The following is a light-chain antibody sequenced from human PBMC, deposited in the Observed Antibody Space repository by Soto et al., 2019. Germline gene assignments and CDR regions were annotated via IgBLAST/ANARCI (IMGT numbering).Light chain of an antibody. CDR3: QQSYRIPPWT. V-gene: IGKV1-39*01. CDR1: QSINTD. CDR2: AAS. Sequence: DIQMTQSPSSLSASAGDRVTITCRASQSINTDLNWYQQKPGKAPKLLIYAASTLQSGVPSRFSGSGSGTDFTLTISSLQPEDFVTYYCQQSYRIPPWTFGQGTKVEIK. J-gene: IGKJ1*01.